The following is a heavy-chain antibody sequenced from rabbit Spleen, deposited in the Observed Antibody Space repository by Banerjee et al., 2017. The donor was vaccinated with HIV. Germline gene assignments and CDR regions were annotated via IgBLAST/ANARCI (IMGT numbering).Heavy chain of an antibody. Sequence: QEQLVESGGGLVQPGGSLKLSCKASEFDFSSFGVSWVRQAPGKGLEWIGYIDPIFGVSYYATWVNGRFTISSHDAQNTVSLQLNSLTVADTATYFCVREVAGKFNLWGPGTLVTVS. CDR1: EFDFSSFG. CDR2: IDPIFGVS. V-gene: IGHV1S47*01. J-gene: IGHJ4*01. D-gene: IGHD4-1*01. CDR3: VREVAGKFNL.